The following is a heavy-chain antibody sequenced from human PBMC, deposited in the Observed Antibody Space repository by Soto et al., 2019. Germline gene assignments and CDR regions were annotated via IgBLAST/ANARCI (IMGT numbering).Heavy chain of an antibody. CDR1: GYTFTSYG. Sequence: ASVKVSCKASGYTFTSYGISWVRQAPGQGLAWMGWISAYNGNTNYAQKLQGRVTMTTDTSTSTAYMELRSLRSDDTAVYYCARDQVGATGSGHYYYGMDVWGQGTTVTVSS. J-gene: IGHJ6*02. CDR3: ARDQVGATGSGHYYYGMDV. D-gene: IGHD1-26*01. CDR2: ISAYNGNT. V-gene: IGHV1-18*01.